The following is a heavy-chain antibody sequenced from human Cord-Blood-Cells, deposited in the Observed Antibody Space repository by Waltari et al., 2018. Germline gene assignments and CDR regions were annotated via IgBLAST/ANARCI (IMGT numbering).Heavy chain of an antibody. CDR3: ARTGAGTDAFDI. D-gene: IGHD6-13*01. Sequence: QVQLVQSGAEVKKPGASVTVSCKASGYTFTGSYMHWVRQAPGQGLEWMGWINPNSGGTNYAQKFQGWVTMTRDTSISTAYMELSRLRSDDTAMYYCARTGAGTDAFDIWGQGTMVTVSS. V-gene: IGHV1-2*04. CDR2: INPNSGGT. J-gene: IGHJ3*02. CDR1: GYTFTGSY.